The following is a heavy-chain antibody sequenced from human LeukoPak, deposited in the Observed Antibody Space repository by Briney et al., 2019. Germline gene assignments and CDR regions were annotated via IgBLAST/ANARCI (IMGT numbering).Heavy chain of an antibody. CDR2: IYYSGVT. V-gene: IGHV4-59*01. CDR3: ARDSPPNV. Sequence: SETLSLTCTVSGGSISRYYWSWIRQPPGKGLEWIGYIYYSGVTNYNPSLKSRVTISVDMSKNQFSLKLTSVSPADTGVYYCARDSPPNVWGKGITVAVSS. CDR1: GGSISRYY. J-gene: IGHJ6*04.